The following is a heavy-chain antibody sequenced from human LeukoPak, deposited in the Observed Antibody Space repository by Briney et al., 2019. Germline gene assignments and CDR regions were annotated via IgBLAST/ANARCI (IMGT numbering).Heavy chain of an antibody. J-gene: IGHJ4*02. CDR2: VSASGDKT. V-gene: IGHV3-23*01. D-gene: IGHD3-22*01. CDR3: ARDIHDSSGYYYDY. Sequence: GGSLRLSSVASGFSFSVYTMSWVRQAPGKGLEWISAVSASGDKTYYADSVKGRFTVSRDNSKDTLYLHMNSLRAEDTALYYCARDIHDSSGYYYDYWGQGTLVTVSS. CDR1: GFSFSVYT.